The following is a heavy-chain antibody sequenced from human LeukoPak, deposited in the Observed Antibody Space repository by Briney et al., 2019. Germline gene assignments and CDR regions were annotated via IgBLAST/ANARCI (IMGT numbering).Heavy chain of an antibody. CDR3: TRDDPIDY. J-gene: IGHJ4*02. CDR2: ISSSGSTY. CDR1: VFTFSSYE. V-gene: IGHV3-48*03. Sequence: PPGGSLRLSCAASVFTFSSYEMTSVRQAPGKGQERDSHISSSGSTYYYAASVKGRFTIYRHNPNNSLYLQINSLRAVHPALYYCTRDDPIDYWGQGTLVTVSS.